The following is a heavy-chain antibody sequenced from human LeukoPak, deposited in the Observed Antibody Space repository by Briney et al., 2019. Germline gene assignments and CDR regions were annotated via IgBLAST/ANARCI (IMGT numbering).Heavy chain of an antibody. Sequence: PSETLFLTCSVSGGSISSGDYYWSWIRQSPGKGLEWIGYIYYSGSTYKNPSLKSRVTISVDTSKNQFSLKLSSVTAADTAVYYCARDPSTYGSGYYYYMDVWGKGTTVTVSS. V-gene: IGHV4-30-4*08. CDR1: GGSISSGDYY. CDR3: ARDPSTYGSGYYYYMDV. D-gene: IGHD3-10*01. CDR2: IYYSGST. J-gene: IGHJ6*03.